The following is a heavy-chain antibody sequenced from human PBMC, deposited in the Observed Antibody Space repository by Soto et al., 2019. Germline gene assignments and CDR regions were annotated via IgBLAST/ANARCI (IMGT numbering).Heavy chain of an antibody. V-gene: IGHV1-58*01. CDR1: GFTFTSSA. CDR2: IVVGSGNT. Sequence: GASVKVSCKASGFTFTSSAVQWVRQARGQRLEWIGWIVVGSGNTNYAQKFQERVTITRDMSTSTAYMELSSLRAEDTAVYYCAREGVTTVTTPAFDIWGQGTMVTVSS. J-gene: IGHJ3*02. CDR3: AREGVTTVTTPAFDI. D-gene: IGHD4-17*01.